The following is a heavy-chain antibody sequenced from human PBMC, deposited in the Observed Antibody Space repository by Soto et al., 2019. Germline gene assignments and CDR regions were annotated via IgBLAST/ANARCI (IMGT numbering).Heavy chain of an antibody. Sequence: QVQLVQSGAEVKKPGSSVKVSCKASGGTFSSYAISWVRQAPGEGLEWMGGIIPIFGTANYAQKFQGRVTSTADESTSTAYMELSSLRSEDTAVYYCARPYYYGSGSSNYYYYGMHVWGQGTTVTVSS. CDR3: ARPYYYGSGSSNYYYYGMHV. D-gene: IGHD3-10*01. CDR2: IIPIFGTA. CDR1: GGTFSSYA. J-gene: IGHJ6*02. V-gene: IGHV1-69*01.